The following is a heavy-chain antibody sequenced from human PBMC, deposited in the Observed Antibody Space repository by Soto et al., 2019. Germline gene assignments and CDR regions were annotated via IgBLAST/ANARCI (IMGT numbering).Heavy chain of an antibody. Sequence: EVQLVESGGGLVQPGGSLRLSCAASGFTFRTYWLSWVRQVPGKGLEWVANINLDGSEKNYVDSVKGRFTISRDNARNSLDLQMRSLRAEETALYYCAIDGSTGCYSYDYHVMDVWGQGTTVTVSS. D-gene: IGHD5-18*01. J-gene: IGHJ6*02. CDR1: GFTFRTYW. V-gene: IGHV3-7*05. CDR2: INLDGSEK. CDR3: AIDGSTGCYSYDYHVMDV.